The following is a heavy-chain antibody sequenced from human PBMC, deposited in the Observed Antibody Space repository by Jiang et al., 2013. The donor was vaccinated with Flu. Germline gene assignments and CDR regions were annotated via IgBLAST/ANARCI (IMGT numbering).Heavy chain of an antibody. Sequence: VQLVESGGGLVQPGGSLRLSCAASGFTFSSYSMNWVRQAPGKGLEWVSYISSSSSTIYYADSVKGRFTISRDNAKNSLYLQMNSLRDEDTAVYYCARDHLPITIFGVVTPYYYGMDVWGQGTTVTVSS. CDR2: ISSSSSTI. CDR1: GFTFSSYS. J-gene: IGHJ6*02. D-gene: IGHD3-3*01. V-gene: IGHV3-48*02. CDR3: ARDHLPITIFGVVTPYYYGMDV.